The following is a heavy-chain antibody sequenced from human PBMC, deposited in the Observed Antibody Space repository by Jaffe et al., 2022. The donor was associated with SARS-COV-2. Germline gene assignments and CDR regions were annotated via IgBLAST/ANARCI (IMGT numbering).Heavy chain of an antibody. CDR2: IYYSGRT. V-gene: IGHV4-39*01. J-gene: IGHJ5*02. CDR3: ARHYFLITATRNNWFDP. D-gene: IGHD1-7*01. CDR1: GGSISSSSYC. Sequence: QLQLQESGPGLVKPSETLPLTCTVSGGSISSSSYCWGWIRQSPGKGLEWLGSIYYSGRTYYNPSLKSRVTIFVDTSKNQFSLKLSSVTAADTAVYYCARHYFLITATRNNWFDPWGQGTLVTVSS.